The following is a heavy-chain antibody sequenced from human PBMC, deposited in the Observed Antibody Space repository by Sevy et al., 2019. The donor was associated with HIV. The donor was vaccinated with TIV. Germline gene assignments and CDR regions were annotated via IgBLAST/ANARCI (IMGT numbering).Heavy chain of an antibody. Sequence: ASVKVSCKASGYTFTSYGISWVRQAPGQGLEWMGWISAYNGNTNYAQKLQGRVTMTTDTSTSTADMELRSLRFDDTAVYYCARVNTGIVGATGEYYYYYYMDVWGKGTTVTVSS. CDR3: ARVNTGIVGATGEYYYYYYMDV. J-gene: IGHJ6*03. CDR2: ISAYNGNT. D-gene: IGHD1-26*01. V-gene: IGHV1-18*04. CDR1: GYTFTSYG.